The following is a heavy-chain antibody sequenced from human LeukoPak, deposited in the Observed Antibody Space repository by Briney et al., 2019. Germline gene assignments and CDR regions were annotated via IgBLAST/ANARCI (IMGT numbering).Heavy chain of an antibody. CDR1: GYTFTSYD. J-gene: IGHJ6*02. D-gene: IGHD3-9*01. CDR3: AREGLRYFDGAYYYGMDV. V-gene: IGHV1-8*01. Sequence: ASVKVSCKASGYTFTSYDINWVRQATGQGLEWMGWMNPNSGNTGYAQKFQGRVTMTRNTSISTAYMELSSLRSEDTAVYYCAREGLRYFDGAYYYGMDVWGQGTRSPSP. CDR2: MNPNSGNT.